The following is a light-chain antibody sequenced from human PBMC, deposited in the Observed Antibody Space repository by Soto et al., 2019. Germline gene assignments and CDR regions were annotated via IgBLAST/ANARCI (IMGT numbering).Light chain of an antibody. CDR1: SSDIGESNY. CDR3: SSYSSGSTLYV. CDR2: EAS. Sequence: LAQPASLSWSPGQSITISCTATSSDIGESNYVSWYQQHPGRAPRLLIYEASYRPSGVSHRFSGSKFGNTASLTTSGLQAEDEADYHCSSYSSGSTLYVFGTGTKVTVL. J-gene: IGLJ1*01. V-gene: IGLV2-14*01.